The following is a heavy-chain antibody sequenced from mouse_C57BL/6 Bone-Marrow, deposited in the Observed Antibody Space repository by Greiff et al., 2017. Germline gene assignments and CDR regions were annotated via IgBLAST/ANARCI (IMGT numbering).Heavy chain of an antibody. CDR3: ATLYYCGSSPFSFDY. CDR1: GFTFSSYG. V-gene: IGHV5-6*01. CDR2: ISSGGSYT. J-gene: IGHJ2*01. D-gene: IGHD1-1*01. Sequence: EVKLMESGGDLVKPGGSLKLSCAASGFTFSSYGMSWVRQTPDKRLEWVATISSGGSYTYYPDSVKGRFTISRDNAKSTLYLQLSSLKSEDTAMYYGATLYYCGSSPFSFDYWGQGTTLTVSA.